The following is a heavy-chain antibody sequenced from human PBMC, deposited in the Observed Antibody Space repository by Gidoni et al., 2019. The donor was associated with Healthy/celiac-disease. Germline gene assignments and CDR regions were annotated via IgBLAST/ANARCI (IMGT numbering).Heavy chain of an antibody. V-gene: IGHV3-48*01. J-gene: IGHJ4*02. CDR1: GFTFSSYS. D-gene: IGHD2-2*01. CDR2: ISSSSSTI. CDR3: ASGGANVVVWGY. Sequence: EVQLVASGGGLVPPGGSLRLSCAAPGFTFSSYSMNWVRQAPGKGLEWVSYISSSSSTIYYEDSVKGRFTISRDNAKNSLYLQMNSLRAEDTAVYYCASGGANVVVWGYWGQGTLVTVSS.